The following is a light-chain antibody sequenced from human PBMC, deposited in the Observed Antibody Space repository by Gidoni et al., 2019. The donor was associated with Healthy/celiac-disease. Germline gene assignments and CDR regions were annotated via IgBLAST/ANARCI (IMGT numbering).Light chain of an antibody. J-gene: IGLJ3*02. CDR3: SSYTSSRHWV. V-gene: IGLV2-14*01. CDR2: EVS. Sequence: QSALTQPASVSGSPGQSITIFCTGTSSDVGGYNYVSWYQQHPGQAPKLMIYEVSTRPSGVSNRFSGSQSGNTASLTISGLQAEDEADYYCSSYTSSRHWVFGGGTKLTVL. CDR1: SSDVGGYNY.